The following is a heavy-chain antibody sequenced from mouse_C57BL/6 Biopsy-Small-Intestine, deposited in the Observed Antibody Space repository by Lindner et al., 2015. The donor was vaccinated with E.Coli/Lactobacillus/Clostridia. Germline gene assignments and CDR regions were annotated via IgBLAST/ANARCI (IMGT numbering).Heavy chain of an antibody. Sequence: SVKVSCKASGGTFISYAISWVRQAPGQGLEWMGRITPIFAIPDYAQNFQGRVTITGDKSTNTVYLGLSSLRSEDTAVYYCASDSRGLVVWGQGTMVTVSS. V-gene: IGHV1-74*01. J-gene: IGHJ1*01. CDR3: ASDSRGLVV. CDR2: ITPIFAIP. D-gene: IGHD2-12*01. CDR1: GGTFISYA.